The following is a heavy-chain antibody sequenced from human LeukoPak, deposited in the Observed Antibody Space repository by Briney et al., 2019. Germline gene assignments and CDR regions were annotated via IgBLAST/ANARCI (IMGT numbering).Heavy chain of an antibody. CDR1: GDSVSSNSAA. D-gene: IGHD3-22*01. CDR3: AREDTTGYYSAFDY. J-gene: IGHJ4*02. V-gene: IGHV6-1*01. Sequence: SQTLSLTCAISGDSVSSNSAAWNWITQSPSRGLEWLGSTYYRSRWYNDYVVSVRSRITINPDTAKNQFSLHLNSVTPEDTAVYYCAREDTTGYYSAFDYWGQGTLVTVSS. CDR2: TYYRSRWYN.